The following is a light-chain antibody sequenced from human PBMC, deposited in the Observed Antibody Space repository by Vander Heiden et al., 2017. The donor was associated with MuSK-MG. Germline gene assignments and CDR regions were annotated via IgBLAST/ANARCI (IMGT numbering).Light chain of an antibody. Sequence: DIQMTQSPSTLSASVGDRVTITCRASQSISSWLAWYQQKPGKAPKLLIYSASSLESGVPSRFSGSGSGTEFTLTISSLHPDDFATYYCQQDNSYSQTFGQGTKVEIK. CDR1: QSISSW. V-gene: IGKV1-5*03. CDR3: QQDNSYSQT. J-gene: IGKJ1*01. CDR2: SAS.